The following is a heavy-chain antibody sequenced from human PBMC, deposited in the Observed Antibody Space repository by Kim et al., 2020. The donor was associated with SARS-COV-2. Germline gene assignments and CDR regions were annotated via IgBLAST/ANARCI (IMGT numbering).Heavy chain of an antibody. D-gene: IGHD3-16*01. V-gene: IGHV3-23*03. CDR2: IYSGGSST. CDR1: GFTFSSYA. CDR3: AKDAEGLSLLSYFDY. J-gene: IGHJ4*02. Sequence: GGSLRLSCAASGFTFSSYAMSWVRQAPGKGLEWVSVIYSGGSSTYYADSVKGRFTISRDNSKNTLYLQMNSLRAEDTAVYYCAKDAEGLSLLSYFDYWGQGTLVTVSS.